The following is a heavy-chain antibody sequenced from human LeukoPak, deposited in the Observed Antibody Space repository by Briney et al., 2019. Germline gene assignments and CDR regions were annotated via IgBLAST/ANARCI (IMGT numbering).Heavy chain of an antibody. D-gene: IGHD3-22*01. CDR2: IYPGDSDT. CDR3: ARAPYYYDSSGNHRDAFDI. Sequence: GGSLQISCKGSGYSFTSYWIGWVCQMPGKGLEWMGIIYPGDSDTRYSPSFQGQVTISADKSISTAYLQWSSLKASDTAMYYCARAPYYYDSSGNHRDAFDIWGQGTMVTVSS. CDR1: GYSFTSYW. J-gene: IGHJ3*02. V-gene: IGHV5-51*01.